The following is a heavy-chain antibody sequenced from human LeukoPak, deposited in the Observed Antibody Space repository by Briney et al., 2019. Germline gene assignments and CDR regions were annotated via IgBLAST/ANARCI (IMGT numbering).Heavy chain of an antibody. CDR3: ARGDTLEWLLSLAH. CDR1: GYTFTGYY. J-gene: IGHJ4*02. V-gene: IGHV1-2*02. Sequence: GASVKVSCKASGYTFTGYYMHWVRQAPGQGLEWMGWINPNSGGTNYAQKFQGRVTMTTDTSISTAYMELSSQRSDDTAAYSGARGDTLEWLLSLAHWGPGTLVTVSS. D-gene: IGHD3-3*01. CDR2: INPNSGGT.